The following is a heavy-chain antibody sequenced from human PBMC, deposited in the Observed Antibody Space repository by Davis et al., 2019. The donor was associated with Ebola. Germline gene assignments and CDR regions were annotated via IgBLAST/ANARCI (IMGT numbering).Heavy chain of an antibody. D-gene: IGHD3-3*01. Sequence: GASLKISCAASGFTFSGSAMHWVRQASGKGLEWVGRIRSKANSYATAYAASVKGRFTISRDNAKNSLYLQMNSLRAEDTAVYYCARDSGDFGAFDWYFDLWGRGTLVTVSS. CDR1: GFTFSGSA. J-gene: IGHJ2*01. V-gene: IGHV3-73*01. CDR3: ARDSGDFGAFDWYFDL. CDR2: IRSKANSYAT.